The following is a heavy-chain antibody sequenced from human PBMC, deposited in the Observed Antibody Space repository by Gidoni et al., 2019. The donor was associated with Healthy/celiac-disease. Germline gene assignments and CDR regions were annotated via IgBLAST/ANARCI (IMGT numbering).Heavy chain of an antibody. V-gene: IGHV4-59*01. Sequence: QVQLQESGPGLVKPSETLSLTCTVSGGSISSYYWSWIRQHQGKGLEWIGYIYYSGSTNYNPSLKSRVTISVDTSKNQFSLKLSSVTAADTAVYYCARDHSLFRRGYDFWSGYYQTPIDYGMDVWGQGTTVTVSS. CDR1: GGSISSYY. D-gene: IGHD3-3*01. CDR2: IYYSGST. J-gene: IGHJ6*02. CDR3: ARDHSLFRRGYDFWSGYYQTPIDYGMDV.